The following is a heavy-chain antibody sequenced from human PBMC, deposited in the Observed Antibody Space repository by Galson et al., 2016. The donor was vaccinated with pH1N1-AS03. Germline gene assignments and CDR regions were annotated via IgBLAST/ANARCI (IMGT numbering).Heavy chain of an antibody. CDR2: ISYDGSNE. V-gene: IGHV3-30*03. J-gene: IGHJ4*01. Sequence: SLRLSCAASGFTFSHYGMHWVRQAPGKGLEWVAVISYDGSNEYYADSVKGRFTISRDDSKNTLSLQMNTLRSDDTAVYYCTRDDYGGNSRLDYWGHGILVTVSS. D-gene: IGHD4-23*01. CDR3: TRDDYGGNSRLDY. CDR1: GFTFSHYG.